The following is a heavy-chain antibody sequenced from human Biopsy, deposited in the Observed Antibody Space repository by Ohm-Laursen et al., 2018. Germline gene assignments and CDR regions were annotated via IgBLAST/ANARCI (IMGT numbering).Heavy chain of an antibody. CDR2: INHSGRT. D-gene: IGHD3-22*01. J-gene: IGHJ6*02. CDR1: GESFNGYY. Sequence: TLSLTCAVYGESFNGYYWSWIRQTPGKGLEWVGEINHSGRTNYNPSLKSRVTISVDTSKNQFSLKVRSVTAADTAVYYCVRGVDYYDPYHYYALDVWGQGTTVTVSS. CDR3: VRGVDYYDPYHYYALDV. V-gene: IGHV4-34*01.